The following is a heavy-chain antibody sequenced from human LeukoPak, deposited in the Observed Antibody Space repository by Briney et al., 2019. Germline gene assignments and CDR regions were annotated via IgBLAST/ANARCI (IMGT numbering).Heavy chain of an antibody. CDR1: GGSISSGDYY. J-gene: IGHJ4*02. Sequence: SQTLPLTCTVSGGSISSGDYYWSWIRQPPGKGLEWIGYIYYSGSTYYNPSLKSRVTISVDTSKNQFSLKLSSVTAADTAVYYCASWGGSSSWSRRWNYWGQGTLVTVSS. V-gene: IGHV4-30-4*08. D-gene: IGHD6-13*01. CDR3: ASWGGSSSWSRRWNY. CDR2: IYYSGST.